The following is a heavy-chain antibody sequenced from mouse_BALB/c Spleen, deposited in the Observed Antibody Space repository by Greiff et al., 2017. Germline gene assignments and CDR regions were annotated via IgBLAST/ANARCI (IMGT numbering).Heavy chain of an antibody. CDR2: ISSGGSYT. J-gene: IGHJ2*01. D-gene: IGHD1-2*01. CDR1: GFTFSSYG. Sequence: VESGGDLVKPGGSLKLSCAASGFTFSSYGMSWVRQTPDKRLEWVATISSGGSYTYYPDSVKGRFTISRDNAKNTLYLQMSSLKSEDTAMYYCARHLSITTAFDYWGQGTTLTVSS. CDR3: ARHLSITTAFDY. V-gene: IGHV5-6*01.